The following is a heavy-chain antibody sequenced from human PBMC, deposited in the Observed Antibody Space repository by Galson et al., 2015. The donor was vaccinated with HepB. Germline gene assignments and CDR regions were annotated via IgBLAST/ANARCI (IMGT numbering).Heavy chain of an antibody. CDR2: IYWDDDK. V-gene: IGHV2-5*02. CDR1: GFSLSTSGVG. J-gene: IGHJ4*02. CDR3: AHRNTGGHRTRNDSGYESPVGGFDY. D-gene: IGHD5-12*01. Sequence: PALVKPTQTLTLTCTFSGFSLSTSGVGVGWIRQPPGKALEWLALIYWDDDKRYSPSLKSRLTITKDTSKNQVVLTMTNMDPVDTATYYCAHRNTGGHRTRNDSGYESPVGGFDYWGQGTLVTVSS.